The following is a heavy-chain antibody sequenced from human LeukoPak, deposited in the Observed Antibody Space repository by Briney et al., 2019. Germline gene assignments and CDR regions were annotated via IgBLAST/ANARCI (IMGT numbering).Heavy chain of an antibody. J-gene: IGHJ4*02. CDR1: GYSISSGYY. Sequence: SETLSLTCTVSGYSISSGYYWGWIWQSPGKGLEWIGNVWHSGSTYYNPSLKSRITISVDTSKNQFSLSLSSVTVADTAVYYCARAGTNLGDYDFWGQGTLVTVSS. CDR2: VWHSGST. CDR3: ARAGTNLGDYDF. V-gene: IGHV4-38-2*02. D-gene: IGHD4-17*01.